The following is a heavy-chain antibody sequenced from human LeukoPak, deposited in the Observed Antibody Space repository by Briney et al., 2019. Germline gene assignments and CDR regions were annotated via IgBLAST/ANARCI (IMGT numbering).Heavy chain of an antibody. Sequence: GGSLRLSCAASGFTFSSYAMSWVRQAPGKGLEWVSAISGSGGSTYYADSVKGRFTISRDNSKNTLYLQMNSLRAEDTAVYYCAKVGVVVPAAIGGYYFDYWGQGTLVTVSS. CDR3: AKVGVVVPAAIGGYYFDY. CDR2: ISGSGGST. J-gene: IGHJ4*02. CDR1: GFTFSSYA. D-gene: IGHD2-2*02. V-gene: IGHV3-23*01.